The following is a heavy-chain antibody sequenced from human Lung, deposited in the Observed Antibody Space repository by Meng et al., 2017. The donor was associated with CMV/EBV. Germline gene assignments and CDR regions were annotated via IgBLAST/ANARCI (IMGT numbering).Heavy chain of an antibody. J-gene: IGHJ6*02. D-gene: IGHD2-2*01. CDR2: MNPNSGNT. Sequence: ASVXVSXKASGYMFTTYDINWVRQATGQGLEWVGWMNPNSGNTGYAQKFQGRVTLTRVTSISTAYMELISLTADDTAVYYCARTRIEVEPDGRKIKYYNYGMDVXGQGXTVTVSS. CDR1: GYMFTTYD. V-gene: IGHV1-8*01. CDR3: ARTRIEVEPDGRKIKYYNYGMDV.